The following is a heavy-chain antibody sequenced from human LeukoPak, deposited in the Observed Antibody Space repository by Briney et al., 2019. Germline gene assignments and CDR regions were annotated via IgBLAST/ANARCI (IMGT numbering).Heavy chain of an antibody. CDR1: GFTFSSYA. V-gene: IGHV3-23*01. CDR2: ISGSGGST. J-gene: IGHJ5*02. CDR3: AKGMGTIKGINWFDP. D-gene: IGHD1-7*01. Sequence: GGSLRLSCAASGFTFSSYAMSWVRQAPGKGLEWVSAISGSGGSTYYADSVKGRFTISRDNSKNTPYLQMNSLRAEDTAVYYCAKGMGTIKGINWFDPWGQGTLVTVSS.